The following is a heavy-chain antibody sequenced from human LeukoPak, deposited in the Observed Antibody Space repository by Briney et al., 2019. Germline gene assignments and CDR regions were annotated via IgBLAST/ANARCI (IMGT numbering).Heavy chain of an antibody. D-gene: IGHD3-22*01. CDR1: GFTFSSYW. CDR3: AREATYYYDSSGYNPDY. V-gene: IGHV3-7*03. Sequence: VQPGGSLRLSCAASGFTFSSYWMSWVRQAPGTGLEWVANIKQDGSEKYYVDSVKGRFTISRDNAKNSLYLQMNSLRAEDTAVYYCAREATYYYDSSGYNPDYWGQGTLVTVSS. J-gene: IGHJ4*02. CDR2: IKQDGSEK.